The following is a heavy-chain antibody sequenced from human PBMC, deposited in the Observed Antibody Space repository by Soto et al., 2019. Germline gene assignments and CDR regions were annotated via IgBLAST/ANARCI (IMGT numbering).Heavy chain of an antibody. CDR1: GYTFTSYG. D-gene: IGHD3-3*01. CDR2: ISAYNGNT. CDR3: ARDALYSLRFLEWLLSYGMDV. V-gene: IGHV1-18*01. Sequence: QVQLVQSGAEVKKPGASVKVSCKASGYTFTSYGISWVRQAPGQGLEWMGWISAYNGNTNYAQKLQGRVTMTTDTSTSTAYMELRSLRSDDTAVYYCARDALYSLRFLEWLLSYGMDVWGQGTTVTVSS. J-gene: IGHJ6*02.